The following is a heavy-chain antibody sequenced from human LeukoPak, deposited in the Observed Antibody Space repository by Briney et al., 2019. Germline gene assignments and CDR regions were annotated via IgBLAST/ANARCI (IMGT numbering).Heavy chain of an antibody. CDR3: MRDCSGGSCDNFDY. J-gene: IGHJ4*02. Sequence: SGGSLRLSCAASGFTVSSNYMSWVRQALGKGLEWVSVIYSGGSTYYADSVKGRFTISRDNSKNTLYLQMNSLRAEDTAVYYCMRDCSGGSCDNFDYWGQGTLVTVSS. CDR1: GFTVSSNY. D-gene: IGHD2-15*01. V-gene: IGHV3-53*01. CDR2: IYSGGST.